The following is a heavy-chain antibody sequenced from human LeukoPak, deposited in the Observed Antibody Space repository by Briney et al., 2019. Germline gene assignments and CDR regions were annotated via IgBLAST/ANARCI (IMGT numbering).Heavy chain of an antibody. CDR1: GFTFSSYA. CDR3: ARVVSPSDAFDI. V-gene: IGHV3-30-3*01. CDR2: ISYDGSNK. J-gene: IGHJ3*02. D-gene: IGHD5/OR15-5a*01. Sequence: GGSLRLSCAASGFTFSSYAMHWVRQAPGKGLEWVAVISYDGSNKYYADSVKGRFTISRDNSKNTLYLQMNSLRAEDTAVYYCARVVSPSDAFDIWGQGTMVTVSS.